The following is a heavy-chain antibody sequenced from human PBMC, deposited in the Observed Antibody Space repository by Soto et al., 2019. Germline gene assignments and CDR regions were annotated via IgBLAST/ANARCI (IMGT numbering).Heavy chain of an antibody. CDR2: IIPIFGTA. Sequence: QVQLVQSGAEVKKPGSSVKVSCKASGGTFSSYAISWVRQAPGHGLEWMGGIIPIFGTANYAQKFQGRVTITADESTSTAYMELSSLRSEDTAVYYCASGAWSYYYDSSGYYSAFDIWGQGTMVTVSS. D-gene: IGHD3-22*01. J-gene: IGHJ3*02. CDR3: ASGAWSYYYDSSGYYSAFDI. V-gene: IGHV1-69*01. CDR1: GGTFSSYA.